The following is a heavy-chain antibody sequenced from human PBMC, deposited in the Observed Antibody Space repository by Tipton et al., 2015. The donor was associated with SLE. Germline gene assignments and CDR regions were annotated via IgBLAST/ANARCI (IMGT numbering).Heavy chain of an antibody. J-gene: IGHJ4*02. Sequence: TLSLTCTVSGGPISSGSYYWSWIRQPAGKGLEWIGRIYTSGSTNYNPSLKSRVTISVDTSKNQFSLKLSSVTAADTAVYYCARGHDSSGYYDYWGQGTLVTVSS. CDR1: GGPISSGSYY. V-gene: IGHV4-61*02. D-gene: IGHD3-22*01. CDR3: ARGHDSSGYYDY. CDR2: IYTSGST.